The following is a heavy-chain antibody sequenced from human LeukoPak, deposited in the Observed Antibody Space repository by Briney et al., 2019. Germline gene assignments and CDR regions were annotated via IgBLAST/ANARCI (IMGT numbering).Heavy chain of an antibody. J-gene: IGHJ5*02. CDR3: ARELLWFGEGYNWFDP. CDR1: GGSISSGSYY. CDR2: IYTSGST. D-gene: IGHD3-10*01. Sequence: PSETLSLTCTVSGGSISSGSYYWNWIRQPAGKGLEWIGRIYTSGSTNYNPSLKSRVTMSVDTSKNQFSLKLSSVTAADTAVYYCARELLWFGEGYNWFDPWGQGTLVTVSS. V-gene: IGHV4-61*02.